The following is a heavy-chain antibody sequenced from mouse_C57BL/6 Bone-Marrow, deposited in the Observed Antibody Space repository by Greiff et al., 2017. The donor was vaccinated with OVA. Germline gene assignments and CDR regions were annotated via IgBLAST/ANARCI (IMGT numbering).Heavy chain of an antibody. CDR3: ARNYDGYYDYYAMDY. V-gene: IGHV2-2*01. Sequence: VQLQESGPGLVQPSQSLSITCTVSGFSLTSYGVHWVRQSPGKGLEWLGVIWSGGSTDYNAAFISRLSISKDNSTSQVFFKMNSLQADDTAIYYCARNYDGYYDYYAMDYWGQGTSVTVSS. CDR2: IWSGGST. J-gene: IGHJ4*01. CDR1: GFSLTSYG. D-gene: IGHD2-3*01.